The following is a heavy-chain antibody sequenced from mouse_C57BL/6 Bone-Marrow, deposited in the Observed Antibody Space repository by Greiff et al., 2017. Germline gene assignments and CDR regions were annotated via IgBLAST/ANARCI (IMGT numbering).Heavy chain of an antibody. D-gene: IGHD2-1*01. J-gene: IGHJ4*01. Sequence: EVQLKESGAELVRPGASVKLSCTASGFNIKNSYMHWVKQRPEQGLEWIGRIDPANGNTKYDPKFQGKATLTADKSSNTAYLQLRSLTSEDTAVYYCAGGNNVFYAIAYWGQGTSVTVSS. CDR1: GFNIKNSY. CDR2: IDPANGNT. V-gene: IGHV14-3*01. CDR3: AGGNNVFYAIAY.